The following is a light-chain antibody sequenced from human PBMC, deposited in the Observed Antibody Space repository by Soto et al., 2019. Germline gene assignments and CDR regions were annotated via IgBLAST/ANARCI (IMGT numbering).Light chain of an antibody. CDR1: SSDVGGYNY. J-gene: IGLJ2*01. Sequence: QSALTQPRSVSGSPGQSVTISCTGTSSDVGGYNYVSWYQQHPGKAPKLMIYDVNKRPSGVPDRFSGSKSGNTASLTISGLQAEDEADYFCQSYDSTYVVFGGGTKLTVL. CDR3: QSYDSTYVV. CDR2: DVN. V-gene: IGLV2-11*01.